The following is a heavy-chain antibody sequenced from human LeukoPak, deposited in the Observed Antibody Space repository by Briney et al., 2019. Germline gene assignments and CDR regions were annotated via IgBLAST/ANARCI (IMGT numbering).Heavy chain of an antibody. CDR3: ARDALGAMDV. Sequence: SETLSLTCTVSGGSLSSYYWSWIRQPPGKGLEWIGYIYYSGNTYYNPSLKSRVTISVDTSENQFSLKLSSVTAADTAVYYCARDALGAMDVWGQGTTVTVSS. V-gene: IGHV4-59*12. CDR2: IYYSGNT. CDR1: GGSLSSYY. J-gene: IGHJ6*02.